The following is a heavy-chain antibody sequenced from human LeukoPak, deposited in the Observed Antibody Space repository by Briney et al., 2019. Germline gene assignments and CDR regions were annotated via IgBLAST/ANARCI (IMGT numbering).Heavy chain of an antibody. CDR1: GFTFSSYW. CDR3: ARGRITMIVVPFDP. Sequence: GGSLRLSCAASGFTFSSYWMSWVRQAPGKGLEWVANIKQDGSEKYYVDSVKGRFTISRDNAKKSLYLQMNSLRAEDTAVYYCARGRITMIVVPFDPWGQGTLVTVSS. V-gene: IGHV3-7*01. D-gene: IGHD3-22*01. CDR2: IKQDGSEK. J-gene: IGHJ5*02.